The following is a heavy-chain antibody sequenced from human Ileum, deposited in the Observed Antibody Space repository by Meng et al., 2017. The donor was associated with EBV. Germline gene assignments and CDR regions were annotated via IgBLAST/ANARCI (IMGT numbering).Heavy chain of an antibody. CDR3: ARGHDYGDYASDY. Sequence: DQEGPERLARAQDLPHTLAVYGGSFSVYDGSWIRPPPGKGLEWIGEINHSGSNNYNPSLKSRVTISVDTSKNQFSLKLSSVTAADTAVYYCARGHDYGDYASDYWGQGTLVTVSS. CDR1: GGSFSVYD. D-gene: IGHD4-17*01. J-gene: IGHJ4*02. CDR2: INHSGSN. V-gene: IGHV4-34*01.